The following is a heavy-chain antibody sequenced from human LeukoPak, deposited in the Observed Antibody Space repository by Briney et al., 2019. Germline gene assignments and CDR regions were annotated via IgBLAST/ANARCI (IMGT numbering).Heavy chain of an antibody. D-gene: IGHD5-12*01. CDR3: ARDRHSGYDRQDYYYYMDV. CDR1: GYTFTSYY. J-gene: IGHJ6*03. CDR2: INPSGGST. V-gene: IGHV1-46*01. Sequence: ASVKVSCKASGYTFTSYYMHWVRQAPGQGLEWMGIINPSGGSTSYAQKFQGRVTMTRDMSTSTVYMELSSLRSEDTAVYYCARDRHSGYDRQDYYYYMDVWGKGTTVTVSS.